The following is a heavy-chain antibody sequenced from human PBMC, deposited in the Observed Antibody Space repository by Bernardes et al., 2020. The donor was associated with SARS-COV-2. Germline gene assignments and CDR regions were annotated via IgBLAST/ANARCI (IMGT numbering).Heavy chain of an antibody. J-gene: IGHJ4*02. CDR3: GRASGYFDY. V-gene: IGHV4-59*01. Sequence: ETLSLTCTVSGGSLINNYWTWIRQPPGKGLEWIGHIYFSGSTSYNPSLKSRVTISVDTSKNQFSLKLNFVTAADTAVYYCGRASGYFDYWGPGTLVTVSS. CDR2: IYFSGST. CDR1: GGSLINNY. D-gene: IGHD3-22*01.